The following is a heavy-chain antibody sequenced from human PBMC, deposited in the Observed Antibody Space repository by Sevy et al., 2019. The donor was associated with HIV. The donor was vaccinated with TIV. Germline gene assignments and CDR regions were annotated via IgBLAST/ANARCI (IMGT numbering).Heavy chain of an antibody. CDR2: IYSGGST. J-gene: IGHJ5*02. V-gene: IGHV3-53*01. D-gene: IGHD3-3*01. Sequence: GSLRLSCAASGFTVSSSYMTWVRQPPGKGLERVSVIYSGGSTYYADSVKGRFTISRDNSKNTLYLQMNNLRADDTAVYYCARGRGVFGAVAINWFDPWGQGALVTVSS. CDR1: GFTVSSSY. CDR3: ARGRGVFGAVAINWFDP.